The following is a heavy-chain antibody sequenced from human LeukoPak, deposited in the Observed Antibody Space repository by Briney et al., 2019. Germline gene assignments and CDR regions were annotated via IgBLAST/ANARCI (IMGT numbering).Heavy chain of an antibody. CDR1: GDSFTTYW. CDR2: IYPDDSDS. V-gene: IGHV5-51*01. CDR3: ARHRSSGYYDY. Sequence: GESLKISCRGSGDSFTTYWIGWVRQMPGKGLEWMGIIYPDDSDSTYSPSFRGQVTISADRSISTAYLQWSSLKAADTAMYYCARHRSSGYYDYWGQGTLVTVSS. D-gene: IGHD3-22*01. J-gene: IGHJ4*02.